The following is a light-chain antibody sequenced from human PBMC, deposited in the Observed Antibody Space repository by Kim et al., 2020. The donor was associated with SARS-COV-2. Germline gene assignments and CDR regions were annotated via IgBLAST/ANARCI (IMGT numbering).Light chain of an antibody. V-gene: IGLV2-14*04. CDR1: SGDVDGYDY. Sequence: QSNTISCTGTSGDVDGYDYVSWYQQHTGKAPKLMIFDVSKRPSGVSNRFSGSRSGNTASLTISGLQAEDESDYYCSSYTSSSDSDLFGTGTKVTVL. CDR3: SSYTSSSDSDL. J-gene: IGLJ1*01. CDR2: DVS.